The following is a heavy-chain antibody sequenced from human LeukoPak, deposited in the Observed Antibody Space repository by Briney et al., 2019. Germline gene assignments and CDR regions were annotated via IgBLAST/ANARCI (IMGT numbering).Heavy chain of an antibody. CDR1: GGSISSYY. D-gene: IGHD5-24*01. J-gene: IGHJ4*02. CDR2: IYYSGST. CDR3: ARGDGYKTLAY. V-gene: IGHV4-59*01. Sequence: SETLSLTCTVSGGSISSYYWSWIRQPPGKGLEWIGYIYYSGSTNYNPSLKSRVTISVDTSKNQFSLKLSSVTAADTAVYYCARGDGYKTLAYWGQGTLVTVSS.